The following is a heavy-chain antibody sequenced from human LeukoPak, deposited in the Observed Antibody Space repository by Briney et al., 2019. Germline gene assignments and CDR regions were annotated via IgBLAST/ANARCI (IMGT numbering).Heavy chain of an antibody. D-gene: IGHD4-17*01. CDR1: GYTFTGYY. V-gene: IGHV1-2*02. J-gene: IGHJ6*03. CDR2: INPNSGGT. CDR3: ARARRMTTVTTYMDV. Sequence: GASVKVSCKASGYTFTGYYMHWVRQAPGQGLEWMGWINPNSGGTNYAQKFQGRVTMTRDTSISTAYMELSRLRSDDTAVYYCARARRMTTVTTYMDVWGKGTTVTISS.